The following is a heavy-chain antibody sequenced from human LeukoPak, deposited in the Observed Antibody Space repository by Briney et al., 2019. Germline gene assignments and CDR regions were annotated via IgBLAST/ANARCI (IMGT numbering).Heavy chain of an antibody. J-gene: IGHJ4*02. D-gene: IGHD6-6*01. CDR3: ARGSMDFDY. CDR2: ISYDGSNK. Sequence: GGSLRLSCAASGFTFSSYAMHWVRQAPGKGLEWVAVISYDGSNKYYADSVKGRFTISRDNSKNTLYLQMNSLRAEDTAVYYCARGSMDFDYWGQGTLVTVYS. CDR1: GFTFSSYA. V-gene: IGHV3-30-3*01.